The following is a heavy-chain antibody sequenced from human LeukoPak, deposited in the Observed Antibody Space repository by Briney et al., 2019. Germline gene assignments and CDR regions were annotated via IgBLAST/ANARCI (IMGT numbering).Heavy chain of an antibody. V-gene: IGHV3-53*01. J-gene: IGHJ5*02. CDR3: AGDRRENWFDP. CDR1: GFIFGKNY. Sequence: PGGSLRLSCAASGFIFGKNYVTWVGQAPGKGLECVSIIYGGGATYYAASVRRRFTVSRDNAKNTVYLQMDSLRGEDTAVYYCAGDRRENWFDPWGQGTLVTVSS. CDR2: IYGGGAT. D-gene: IGHD1-26*01.